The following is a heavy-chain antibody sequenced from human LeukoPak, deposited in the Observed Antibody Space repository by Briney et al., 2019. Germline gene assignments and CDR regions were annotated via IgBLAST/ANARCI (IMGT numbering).Heavy chain of an antibody. CDR1: GFTFSNYG. CDR2: IWYDGSDK. Sequence: PGRSLRLSCAASGFTFSNYGMHWVRQAPGKGLEWVAVIWYDGSDKYYADSVKGRFTISRDNSKNTLYLQMNSLRAEDTAVYYCARGNGGNSYFDFWAQGTLVIVSS. CDR3: ARGNGGNSYFDF. J-gene: IGHJ4*02. V-gene: IGHV3-33*01. D-gene: IGHD4-23*01.